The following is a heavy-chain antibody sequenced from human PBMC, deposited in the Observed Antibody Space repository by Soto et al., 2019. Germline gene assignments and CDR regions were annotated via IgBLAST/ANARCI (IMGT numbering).Heavy chain of an antibody. V-gene: IGHV4-31*03. CDR1: GGSISSGGYY. J-gene: IGHJ5*02. CDR2: IYYSGST. Sequence: SETLSLTCTVSGGSISSGGYYWSWIRQHPGKGLEWIGYIYYSGSTYYNPSLKSRVTISVDTSKNQFSLKLSSVTAADTAVYYCARDRLDVWFDPWGQGTLVTVSS. CDR3: ARDRLDVWFDP.